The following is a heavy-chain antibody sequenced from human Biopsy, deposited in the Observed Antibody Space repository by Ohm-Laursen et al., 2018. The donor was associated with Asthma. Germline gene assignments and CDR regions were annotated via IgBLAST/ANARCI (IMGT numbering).Heavy chain of an antibody. CDR3: ARDFGCGSYFVGTTFDY. CDR1: GFTFHNYV. CDR2: IAYDGSKK. D-gene: IGHD1-26*01. V-gene: IGHV3-30*03. J-gene: IGHJ4*02. Sequence: SLRLSCSASGFTFHNYVMHWVRQAPGKGLEWVAVIAYDGSKKYYADSVKGRFTISRDNSKNTLYLQMNSLRAEDSAVYYCARDFGCGSYFVGTTFDYWGQGALVTVSS.